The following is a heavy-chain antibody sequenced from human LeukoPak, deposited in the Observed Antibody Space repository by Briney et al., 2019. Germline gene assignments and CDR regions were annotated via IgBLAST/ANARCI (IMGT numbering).Heavy chain of an antibody. J-gene: IGHJ4*02. V-gene: IGHV3-21*01. CDR3: AVNSGYDYGGADY. Sequence: GGSLRLSCAASGFTFSSYSMNWVRQAPGKGLEWVSSISSSSSYIYYADSVKGRFTISRDNAKNSLYLQMNSLRAEDTAVYYCAVNSGYDYGGADYWGQGTLVTVSS. CDR2: ISSSSSYI. D-gene: IGHD5-12*01. CDR1: GFTFSSYS.